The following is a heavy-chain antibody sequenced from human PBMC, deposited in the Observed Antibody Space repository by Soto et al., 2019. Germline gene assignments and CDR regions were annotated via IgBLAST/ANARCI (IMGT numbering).Heavy chain of an antibody. Sequence: SETLSLTCAVSGGSISSGGYSWSWIRQPPGKGLEWIGYIYHSGSTYYNQSLKSRVTISVDRSKNHFSLKLSSVTAAVTAVYYCARVSHYDFWSGYYTPTEYFQHWGQGTLVTVSS. CDR3: ARVSHYDFWSGYYTPTEYFQH. CDR1: GGSISSGGYS. J-gene: IGHJ1*01. V-gene: IGHV4-30-2*01. CDR2: IYHSGST. D-gene: IGHD3-3*01.